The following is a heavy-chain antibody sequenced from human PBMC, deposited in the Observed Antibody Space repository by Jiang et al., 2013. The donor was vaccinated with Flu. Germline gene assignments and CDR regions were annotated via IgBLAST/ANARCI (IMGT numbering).Heavy chain of an antibody. CDR3: ARKLVAGTKSWFAP. CDR2: IYPGDSDT. V-gene: IGHV5-51*01. Sequence: PGGGLEWMGIIYPGDSDTRYSPSFQGQVTISADKSISTAYLQWSSLKASDTAMYYCARKLVAGTKSWFAPWGQGTLVTVSS. J-gene: IGHJ5*02. D-gene: IGHD2-8*02.